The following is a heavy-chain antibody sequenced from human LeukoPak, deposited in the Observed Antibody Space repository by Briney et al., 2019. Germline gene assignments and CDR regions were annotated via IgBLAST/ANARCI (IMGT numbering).Heavy chain of an antibody. CDR3: ARDARDLYGSGSLFDY. V-gene: IGHV3-7*01. CDR1: GFTFSSYW. Sequence: GGSLRLSCAASGFTFSSYWMSWVRQAPGKGLERVANIKQDGSEKYYVDSVKGRFTISRDNAKNSLYLQMNSLRAEDTAVYYCARDARDLYGSGSLFDYWGQGTLVTVSS. CDR2: IKQDGSEK. J-gene: IGHJ4*02. D-gene: IGHD3-10*01.